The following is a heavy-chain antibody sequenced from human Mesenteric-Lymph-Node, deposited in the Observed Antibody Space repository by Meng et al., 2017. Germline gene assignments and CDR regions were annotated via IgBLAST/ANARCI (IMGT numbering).Heavy chain of an antibody. V-gene: IGHV1-18*01. CDR1: GYTFTSYG. CDR3: ARGGPNDFWSGYLDY. CDR2: ISAYNGNS. Sequence: QVQLVQSGAEVKKPGAPVQFSCKASGYTFTSYGISWVRQAPGQGLEWMGWISAYNGNSNYAQKLQGRVTMTTDTSTSTAYMELRSLRSDDTAVYYCARGGPNDFWSGYLDYWGQGTLVTVSS. D-gene: IGHD3-3*01. J-gene: IGHJ4*02.